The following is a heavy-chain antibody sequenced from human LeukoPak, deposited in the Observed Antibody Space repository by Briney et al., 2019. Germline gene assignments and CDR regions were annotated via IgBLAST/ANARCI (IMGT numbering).Heavy chain of an antibody. Sequence: PGGPLRLSCAASGFTFSDYYMSGLRQAPGKGVEGVSYINSSGSTIYYADSVKDRFTISRDHAKNSLYLQMNSLRAEDTAVYYCARDRGLWSGYSSYSEYFQHWGQGTLVTVSS. CDR2: INSSGSTI. CDR3: ARDRGLWSGYSSYSEYFQH. V-gene: IGHV3-11*04. J-gene: IGHJ1*01. CDR1: GFTFSDYY. D-gene: IGHD3-3*01.